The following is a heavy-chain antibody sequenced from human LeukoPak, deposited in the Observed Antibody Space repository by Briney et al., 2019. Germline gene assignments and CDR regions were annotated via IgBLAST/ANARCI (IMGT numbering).Heavy chain of an antibody. V-gene: IGHV1-18*01. CDR1: GGTFSSYA. Sequence: ASVKVSCKASGGTFSSYAISWVRQAPGQGLEWMGWISAYNGNTNYAQKLQGRVTMTTDTSTSTAYMELRSLRSDDTAVYYCARDRGSGWTRDYWGQGTLVTVSS. J-gene: IGHJ4*02. D-gene: IGHD6-19*01. CDR3: ARDRGSGWTRDY. CDR2: ISAYNGNT.